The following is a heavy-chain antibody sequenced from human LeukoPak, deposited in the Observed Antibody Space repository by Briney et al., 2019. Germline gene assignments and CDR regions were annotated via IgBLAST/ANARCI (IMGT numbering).Heavy chain of an antibody. Sequence: PGGSLRLSCAASGFTFSSYWMSWVRQAPGKGLEWVANIKQDGSEKYYVGSVKGRFTISRDNAKNSLYLQMNSLRAEDTAVYYCARVRGDGYDLLFDYWGQGTLVTVSS. CDR2: IKQDGSEK. CDR3: ARVRGDGYDLLFDY. V-gene: IGHV3-7*01. J-gene: IGHJ4*02. D-gene: IGHD5-12*01. CDR1: GFTFSSYW.